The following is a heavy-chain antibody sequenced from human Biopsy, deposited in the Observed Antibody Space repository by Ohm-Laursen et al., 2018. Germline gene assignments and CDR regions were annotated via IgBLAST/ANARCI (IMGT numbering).Heavy chain of an antibody. D-gene: IGHD3-10*01. Sequence: SSVKVSCNASGYTSTSYGISWVRQAPGQGPEWMGWISGYNGNTVYPQNHQGRVTLTTDTSTSTAYMELRSLRSDDTAIYYCPRDRLYASGSFAGMDVWGRGTTVTVSS. J-gene: IGHJ6*02. V-gene: IGHV1-18*01. CDR3: PRDRLYASGSFAGMDV. CDR1: GYTSTSYG. CDR2: ISGYNGNT.